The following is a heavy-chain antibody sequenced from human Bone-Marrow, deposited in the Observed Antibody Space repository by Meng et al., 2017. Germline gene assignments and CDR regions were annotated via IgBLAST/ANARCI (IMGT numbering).Heavy chain of an antibody. CDR2: INPNSGGT. V-gene: IGHV1-2*06. D-gene: IGHD3-22*01. CDR1: GYTFTGYY. CDR3: SRGTGSGYYDSSGYYNT. Sequence: GESLKISCKASGYTFTGYYMHWVRQAPGQGLEWMGRINPNSGGTNYAQKFQGRFTMTRNTSISTAYMELSSLRSEDTAVYYWSRGTGSGYYDSSGYYNTWGQGTLVTVSS. J-gene: IGHJ4*02.